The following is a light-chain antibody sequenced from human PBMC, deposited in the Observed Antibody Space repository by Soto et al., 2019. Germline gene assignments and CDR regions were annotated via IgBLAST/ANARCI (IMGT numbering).Light chain of an antibody. CDR1: QRISTY. Sequence: DIQMTQSPSTLSSGVGDRVTITCRASQRISTYLNWYQQKPGKAPTLLIYAASSLQSGVPSRFSGGGSGTDFTLTINTVQPEDFATYFCQQCYSSPRTFGQGTKVEIK. J-gene: IGKJ1*01. CDR3: QQCYSSPRT. V-gene: IGKV1-39*01. CDR2: AAS.